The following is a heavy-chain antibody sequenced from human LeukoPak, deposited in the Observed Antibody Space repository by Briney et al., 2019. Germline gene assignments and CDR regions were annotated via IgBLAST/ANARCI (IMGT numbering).Heavy chain of an antibody. V-gene: IGHV1-24*01. Sequence: ASVKVSCKVSGYTLTELSMHWVRQAPGKGLEWMGGFDPEDGETIYAQKFQGRVTMTEDTSTGTAYMELSSLRSEDTAVYYCATGITVTKRYGMDVWGQGTTVTVSS. CDR3: ATGITVTKRYGMDV. J-gene: IGHJ6*02. D-gene: IGHD4-17*01. CDR1: GYTLTELS. CDR2: FDPEDGET.